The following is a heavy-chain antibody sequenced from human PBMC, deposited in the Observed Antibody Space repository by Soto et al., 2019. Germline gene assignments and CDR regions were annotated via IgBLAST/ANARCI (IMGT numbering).Heavy chain of an antibody. CDR1: GFTFSSYG. CDR3: ARDSYCSSTSCLDAFDI. Sequence: QVQLVESGGGVVQPGRSLRLSCAASGFTFSSYGMHWVRQAPGKGLEWVAVIWYDGSNKYYADYVKGRFTISRDNSKNTLYLQMNSLRAEDTAVYYCARDSYCSSTSCLDAFDIWGQGTMVTVSS. CDR2: IWYDGSNK. V-gene: IGHV3-33*01. D-gene: IGHD2-2*01. J-gene: IGHJ3*02.